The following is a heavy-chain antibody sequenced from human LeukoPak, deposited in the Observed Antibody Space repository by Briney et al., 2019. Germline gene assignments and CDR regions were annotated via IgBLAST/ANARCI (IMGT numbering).Heavy chain of an antibody. CDR3: ARVRGLNIVVGPAILDY. J-gene: IGHJ4*02. CDR2: INCNGGST. CDR1: GFTFVDYG. Sequence: GGSLRLSCAASGFTFVDYGMSWVRQAPGKGLEWMSGINCNGGSTTYADSVKGRFTISRDNGKKSLYLQMHSVREEDTAFDYCARVRGLNIVVGPAILDYWGQGTLVSVSS. D-gene: IGHD2-21*02. V-gene: IGHV3-20*04.